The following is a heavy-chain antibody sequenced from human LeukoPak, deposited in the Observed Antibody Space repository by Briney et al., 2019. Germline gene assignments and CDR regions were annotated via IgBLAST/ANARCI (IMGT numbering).Heavy chain of an antibody. D-gene: IGHD4-23*01. CDR3: ARNYGGYPY. CDR2: IKQDGSDK. CDR1: GFTFSTYW. V-gene: IGHV3-7*02. J-gene: IGHJ4*02. Sequence: GGSLRLSCAASGFTFSTYWMSWVRQAPGKGLGWVADIKQDGSDKYYVDSVKGRFTISRDNAKNSLYLQMNSLRAEDTSVYYCARNYGGYPYWGQGTLVTVSS.